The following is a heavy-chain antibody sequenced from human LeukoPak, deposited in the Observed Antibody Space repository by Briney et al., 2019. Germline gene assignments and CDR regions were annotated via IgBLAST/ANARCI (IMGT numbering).Heavy chain of an antibody. CDR3: AREGYDSSGYYEYYFDY. CDR2: ISSSSSYI. V-gene: IGHV3-21*01. J-gene: IGHJ4*02. Sequence: GGSLRLSCAASGFTFSSYSMNWVRQAPGKGLEWVSSISSSSSYIYYADSEKGRFTISRDNAKNSLYLQMNSLRAEDTAVYYCAREGYDSSGYYEYYFDYWGQGTLVTVSS. D-gene: IGHD3-22*01. CDR1: GFTFSSYS.